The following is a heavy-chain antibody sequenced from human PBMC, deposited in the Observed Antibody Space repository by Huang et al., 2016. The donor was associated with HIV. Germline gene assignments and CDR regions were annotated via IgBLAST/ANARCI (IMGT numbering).Heavy chain of an antibody. CDR3: ARERYYYDRSGYYTPVEYFHH. V-gene: IGHV1-18*01. CDR2: ISGYNGKT. CDR1: GYTFTNYA. J-gene: IGHJ1*01. Sequence: QVQLVQSGAEVTKPGASVKVSCKASGYTFTNYAINWVRQAPGQSLEWMGWISGYNGKTNYAHKFQGRVTMTKDTSTITAYMELRSLVSDDTAVYYCARERYYYDRSGYYTPVEYFHHWGQGTLVTVSS. D-gene: IGHD3-22*01.